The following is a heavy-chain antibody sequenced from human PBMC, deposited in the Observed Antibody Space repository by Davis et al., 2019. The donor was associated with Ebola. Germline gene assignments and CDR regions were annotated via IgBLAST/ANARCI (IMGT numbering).Heavy chain of an antibody. V-gene: IGHV4-34*01. D-gene: IGHD2-15*01. CDR1: GGSISNYY. CDR3: ARHEVAATLAGSSFGMDV. Sequence: MLSETLSLTCTVSGGSISNYYWSWIRQPPGKGLEWIGEINHSGSTNYNPSLKSRVTISVDTSKNQFSLKLSSVTAADTAVYYCARHEVAATLAGSSFGMDVWGKGTTVTVSS. J-gene: IGHJ6*04. CDR2: INHSGST.